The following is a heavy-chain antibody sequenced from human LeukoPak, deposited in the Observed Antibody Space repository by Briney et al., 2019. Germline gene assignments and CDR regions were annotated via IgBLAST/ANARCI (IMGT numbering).Heavy chain of an antibody. Sequence: SETLSLTCTVSGGAISSYYWSWIRQPPGKGLEWIAYIHYSGNTNYSPSLKSRVTISVDTPKNQFSLRLTSVTAADTAVYYCARSGTVTNFDYWGQGTLVSVSS. CDR1: GGAISSYY. V-gene: IGHV4-59*01. J-gene: IGHJ4*02. D-gene: IGHD4-17*01. CDR2: IHYSGNT. CDR3: ARSGTVTNFDY.